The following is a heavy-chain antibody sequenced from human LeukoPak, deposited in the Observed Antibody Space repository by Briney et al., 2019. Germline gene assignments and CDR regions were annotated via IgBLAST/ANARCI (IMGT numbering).Heavy chain of an antibody. J-gene: IGHJ3*02. Sequence: SETLSLTCAVYGGSFSGYYWSWIRQPPGKGLEWIGEINHSGSTNYNPSLKSRVTISVDTSKNQFSLKLSSVTAADTAVYYCARQGVLLWFGELSIDAFDIWGQGTMVTVSS. CDR2: INHSGST. CDR1: GGSFSGYY. CDR3: ARQGVLLWFGELSIDAFDI. V-gene: IGHV4-34*01. D-gene: IGHD3-10*01.